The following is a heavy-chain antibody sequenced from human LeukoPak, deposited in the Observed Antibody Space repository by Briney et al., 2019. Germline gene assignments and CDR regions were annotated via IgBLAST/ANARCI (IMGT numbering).Heavy chain of an antibody. J-gene: IGHJ4*02. CDR3: ARDSFVVAATFVDY. CDR1: GFTLSSYG. D-gene: IGHD2-15*01. V-gene: IGHV3-30*03. CDR2: MSYDGSNK. Sequence: GGSLRLSFAASGFTLSSYGMHWVRQAPGKGLEWVAVMSYDGSNKYYADSVKGRFTISRDNSKNTLYLQMNSLRAEDTAVYYCARDSFVVAATFVDYWGQGTLVTVSS.